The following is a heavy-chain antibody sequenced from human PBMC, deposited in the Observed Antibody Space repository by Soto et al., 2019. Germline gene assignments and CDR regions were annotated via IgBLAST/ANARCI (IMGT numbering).Heavy chain of an antibody. CDR1: GFTFTSSA. CDR2: IVVGSGNT. V-gene: IGHV1-58*01. Sequence: QMQLVQSGPEVKKPGTSVKVSCKASGFTFTSSAVQWARQARGQRLEWIGWIVVGSGNTNYAQKFQKRVTITRDVSTSTAYLELSSLRSEDTAVYYCAASSWYSYYYYGMDVWGQGTTVTVSS. D-gene: IGHD6-13*01. J-gene: IGHJ6*02. CDR3: AASSWYSYYYYGMDV.